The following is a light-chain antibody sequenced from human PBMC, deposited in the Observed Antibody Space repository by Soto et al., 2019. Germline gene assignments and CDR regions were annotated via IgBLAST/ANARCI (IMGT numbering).Light chain of an antibody. CDR1: SSDVGSYNF. V-gene: IGLV2-23*01. J-gene: IGLJ1*01. CDR2: EGS. CDR3: CSYAGSSTWV. Sequence: QSALTQPASVSGSPGQSITISCTGTSSDVGSYNFVSWYQQHPGKAPKLMIYEGSKRPSGVSNRSSGSKSGNTASLTISGLRAEDEADYYCCSYAGSSTWVFGTGTKLTVL.